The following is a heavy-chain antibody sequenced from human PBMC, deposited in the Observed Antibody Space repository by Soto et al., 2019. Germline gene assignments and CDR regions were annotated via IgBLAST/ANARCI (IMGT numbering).Heavy chain of an antibody. J-gene: IGHJ6*02. CDR2: IYTSGST. V-gene: IGHV4-4*07. D-gene: IGHD1-7*01. CDR1: GGSISSYY. Sequence: PSETLSLTCTVSGGSISSYYWSWIRQPAGKGLEWIGRIYTSGSTNYNPSLKSRVTMSVDTSKNQFSLKLSSVTAADTAVYYCARDTITGTKSYYYYYGMDVWGQGTTVTVYS. CDR3: ARDTITGTKSYYYYYGMDV.